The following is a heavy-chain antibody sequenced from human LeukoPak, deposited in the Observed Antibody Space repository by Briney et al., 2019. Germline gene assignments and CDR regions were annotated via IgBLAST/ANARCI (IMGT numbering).Heavy chain of an antibody. CDR1: GYTLTELS. CDR2: FDPEDGET. Sequence: ASVKVSCKVSGYTLTELSMHWVRQAPGKGLEWMGGFDPEDGETIYAQKSQGRVTMTEDTSTVTAYMELSSLRSEDTAVYYCATAETLYSSSWYRKAFDIWGQGTMVTVSS. D-gene: IGHD6-13*01. CDR3: ATAETLYSSSWYRKAFDI. V-gene: IGHV1-24*01. J-gene: IGHJ3*02.